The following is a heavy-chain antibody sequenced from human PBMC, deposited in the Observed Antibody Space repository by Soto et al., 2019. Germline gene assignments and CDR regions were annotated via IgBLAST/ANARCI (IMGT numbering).Heavy chain of an antibody. CDR3: ARAGRESSYYGDSLYYYGMDV. Sequence: QVQLQESGPGLVKPSQTLSLTCTVSGGSISSGDYYWSWIRQPPGKGLEWIGYIYYSGSTYYNPSLKSRVTIAVDTSKNQFSLKLSSVTAADTAVYYCARAGRESSYYGDSLYYYGMDVWGQGTTVTVSS. V-gene: IGHV4-30-4*01. J-gene: IGHJ6*02. CDR1: GGSISSGDYY. D-gene: IGHD4-17*01. CDR2: IYYSGST.